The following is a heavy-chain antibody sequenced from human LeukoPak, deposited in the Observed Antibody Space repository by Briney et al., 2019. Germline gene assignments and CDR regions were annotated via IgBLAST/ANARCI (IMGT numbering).Heavy chain of an antibody. CDR1: GFTFSDYY. V-gene: IGHV3-11*01. Sequence: GGSLRLSCAAPGFTFSDYYMSWIRQAPGQGLEWVSYISSSGSTIYYTDSVKGRLTISRDNAKNSLYLQINSLRAEDTAVYYCARGPFWSGYYDDWGQGTLVTVSS. CDR2: ISSSGSTI. CDR3: ARGPFWSGYYDD. D-gene: IGHD3-3*01. J-gene: IGHJ4*02.